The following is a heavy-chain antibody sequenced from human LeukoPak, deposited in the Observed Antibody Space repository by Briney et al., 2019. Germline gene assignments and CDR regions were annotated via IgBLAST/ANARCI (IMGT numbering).Heavy chain of an antibody. CDR2: IYHSGST. CDR3: ARARGTMVRDYYYYYGMDV. D-gene: IGHD3-10*01. V-gene: IGHV4-4*02. CDR1: GGSISSSNW. J-gene: IGHJ6*04. Sequence: PSGTLSLTCAVSGGSISSSNWWSWVRQPPGKGLEWIGEIYHSGSTNYNPSLKSRVTISVDESKNQFSLKLSSATAADTAVYYCARARGTMVRDYYYYYGMDVWGKGTTVTVSS.